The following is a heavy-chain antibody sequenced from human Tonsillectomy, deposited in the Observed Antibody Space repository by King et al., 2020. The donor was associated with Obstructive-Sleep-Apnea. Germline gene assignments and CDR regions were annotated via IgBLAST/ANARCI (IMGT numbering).Heavy chain of an antibody. CDR3: AGARSSGYYPSHDY. V-gene: IGHV3-48*04. CDR1: GFTFSSYS. J-gene: IGHJ4*02. D-gene: IGHD3-22*01. Sequence: VQLVESGGGLVQPGGSLRLSCAASGFTFSSYSMNWVRQAPGKGLEWVSYISSSSSTIYYADSVKGRFTISRDNAKNSLYLQMNSLRAEDTAVYYCAGARSSGYYPSHDYWGQGPLVTVSS. CDR2: ISSSSSTI.